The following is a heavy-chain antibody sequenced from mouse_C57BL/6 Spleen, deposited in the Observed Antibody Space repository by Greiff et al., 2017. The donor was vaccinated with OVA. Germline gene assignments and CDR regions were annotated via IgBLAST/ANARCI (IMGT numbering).Heavy chain of an antibody. CDR1: GFTFSSYA. J-gene: IGHJ2*01. Sequence: EVQGVESGEGLVKPGGSLKLSCAASGFTFSSYAMSWVRQTPEKRLEWVAYISSGGDYIYYADTVKGRFTISRDNARNTLYLQMRSVKSEDTAMYYCTRGPGYFDYWGQGTTLTVSS. CDR2: ISSGGDYI. D-gene: IGHD4-1*01. CDR3: TRGPGYFDY. V-gene: IGHV5-9-1*02.